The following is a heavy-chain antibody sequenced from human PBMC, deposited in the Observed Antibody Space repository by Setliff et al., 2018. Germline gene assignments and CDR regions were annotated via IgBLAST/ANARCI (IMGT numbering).Heavy chain of an antibody. J-gene: IGHJ4*02. D-gene: IGHD2-21*02. CDR2: IYSSGRT. CDR3: ARDLGHGGDSDY. V-gene: IGHV4-30-4*08. Sequence: SETLSLTCTVSGGSISSGDYYWSWIRQPPGKGLEWIGYIYSSGRTYYNPSLKSRVTISVDTSKSQFSLKMTSVTATDTAVYYCARDLGHGGDSDYWGQGILVTVSS. CDR1: GGSISSGDYY.